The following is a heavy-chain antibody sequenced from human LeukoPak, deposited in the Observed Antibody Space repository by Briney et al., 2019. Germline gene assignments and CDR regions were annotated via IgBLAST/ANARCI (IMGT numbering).Heavy chain of an antibody. D-gene: IGHD3-10*01. CDR3: AKVKSGSYYFDY. V-gene: IGHV3-9*01. CDR2: ISWNSGSI. Sequence: GGSLRLSCAASKFTFSSYWMHWVRQAPGKGLEWVSGISWNSGSIGYADSVKGRFTISRDNAKNSLYLQMNSLRAEDTALYYCAKVKSGSYYFDYWGQGTLVTVSS. J-gene: IGHJ4*02. CDR1: KFTFSSYW.